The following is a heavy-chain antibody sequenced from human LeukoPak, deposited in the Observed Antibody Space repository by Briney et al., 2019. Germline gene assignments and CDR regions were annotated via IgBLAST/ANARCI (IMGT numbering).Heavy chain of an antibody. CDR3: ARWGQECELPGFDY. CDR2: ISSSSSCI. Sequence: KAGGSLRLSCAASGFTFSSYSMNWVRQAPGKGLEWVSSISSSSSCIYYADSVYVRFTISTDNAKNSLYLQMNSLRAEDTAVYYCARWGQECELPGFDYCGQGTLVTVSS. CDR1: GFTFSSYS. J-gene: IGHJ4*02. D-gene: IGHD1-26*01. V-gene: IGHV3-21*01.